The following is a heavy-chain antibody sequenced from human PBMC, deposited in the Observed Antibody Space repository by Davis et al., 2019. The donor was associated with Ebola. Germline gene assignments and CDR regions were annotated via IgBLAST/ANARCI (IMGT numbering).Heavy chain of an antibody. J-gene: IGHJ6*02. Sequence: GGSLRLSCAASGFTFSSYAMSWVRQAPGKGLEWVSAISGSGGSTYYADSAKGRFTISRDNSKNTLYLQMNSLRAEDTAVYYCARVPTVTSYYYYGMDVWGQGTTVTVSS. CDR1: GFTFSSYA. CDR3: ARVPTVTSYYYYGMDV. CDR2: ISGSGGST. V-gene: IGHV3-23*01. D-gene: IGHD4-17*01.